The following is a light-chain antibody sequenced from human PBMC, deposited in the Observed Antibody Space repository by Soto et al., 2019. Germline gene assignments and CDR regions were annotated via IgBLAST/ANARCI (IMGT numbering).Light chain of an antibody. Sequence: EIVLTQSPGTLSLSPGGRAILTCRASQSVTSSFLAWYQQRPGQAPRLLIYGASTRASGIPDRFSGSGSGTDFTLIISRLAPEDFAMYYCHQYGSSPLTFGPGTKVDIK. CDR1: QSVTSSF. J-gene: IGKJ3*01. V-gene: IGKV3-20*01. CDR3: HQYGSSPLT. CDR2: GAS.